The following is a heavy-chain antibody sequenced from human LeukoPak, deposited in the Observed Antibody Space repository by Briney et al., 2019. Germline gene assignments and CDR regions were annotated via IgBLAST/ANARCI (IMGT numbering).Heavy chain of an antibody. J-gene: IGHJ4*02. CDR1: GFTFSSYW. CDR2: IKQDGSER. Sequence: GGSLRLSCAASGFTFSSYWMSWVRQAPGKGLEWVANIKQDGSERYYVDSVKGRFTISRDNAKNSLYPQMNSLRVEDTAVYYCTKKTGEYWGQGTLVTVSA. CDR3: TKKTGEY. V-gene: IGHV3-7*03.